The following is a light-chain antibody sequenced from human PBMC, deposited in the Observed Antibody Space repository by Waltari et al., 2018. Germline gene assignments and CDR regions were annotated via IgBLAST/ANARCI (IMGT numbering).Light chain of an antibody. V-gene: IGKV3-20*01. J-gene: IGKJ1*01. CDR3: QHYVRLPVT. CDR1: QSVGRS. Sequence: EIVLTQSPGTLSLSPGERATLSCWASQSVGRSLAWNQQKRGQAPRLLIYGASTRATGIPDRFSGSGSGTDFSPTISRLEPEDFAVYYCQHYVRLPVTFGQGTKVEI. CDR2: GAS.